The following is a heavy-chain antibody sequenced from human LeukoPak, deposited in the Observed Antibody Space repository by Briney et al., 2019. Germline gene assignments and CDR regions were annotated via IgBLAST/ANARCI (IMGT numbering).Heavy chain of an antibody. CDR3: ARALLRVVAATPDAFDI. Sequence: ASVKVSCKASGYTFTSYFMHWMRQAPGQGLEWMGIINPSGGSTTYAQKFQGRVTITADESTSTAYMELSSLRSEDTAVYYCARALLRVVAATPDAFDIWGQGTMVTVSS. CDR2: INPSGGST. J-gene: IGHJ3*02. CDR1: GYTFTSYF. D-gene: IGHD2-15*01. V-gene: IGHV1-46*01.